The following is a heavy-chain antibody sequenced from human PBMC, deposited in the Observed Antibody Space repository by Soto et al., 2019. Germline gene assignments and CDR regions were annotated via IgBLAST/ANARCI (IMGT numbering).Heavy chain of an antibody. D-gene: IGHD2-15*01. Sequence: SETLSLTCTVSGGSIRSYYWSWIRQPPGKGLEWIGYIYYSGSTNYNPSLKSRVTISVDTSKNQFSLQLSSVTAADTAVYYCARGDIVVSVGAFDNWVQGTVVTVSS. J-gene: IGHJ3*02. CDR1: GGSIRSYY. V-gene: IGHV4-59*08. CDR2: IYYSGST. CDR3: ARGDIVVSVGAFDN.